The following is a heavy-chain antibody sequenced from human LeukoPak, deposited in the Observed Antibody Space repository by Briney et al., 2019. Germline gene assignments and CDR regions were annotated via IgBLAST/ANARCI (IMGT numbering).Heavy chain of an antibody. CDR1: GGSFSGYY. CDR2: INHSGST. CDR3: ARAKYYDFWSGYRNWFDP. V-gene: IGHV4-34*01. J-gene: IGHJ5*02. Sequence: SETLSLTCAVYGGSFSGYYWSWIRQPPGKGLEWIGEINHSGSTNYNPSLKSRVTISVDTSKNQFSLKLSSVTAADTAVYYCARAKYYDFWSGYRNWFDPWGPGTLVTVSS. D-gene: IGHD3-3*01.